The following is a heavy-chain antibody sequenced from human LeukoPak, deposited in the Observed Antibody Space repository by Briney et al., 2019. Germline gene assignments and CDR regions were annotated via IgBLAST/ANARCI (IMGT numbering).Heavy chain of an antibody. V-gene: IGHV3-30-3*01. D-gene: IGHD6-19*01. CDR3: AKDEVFSSGWYFDC. CDR1: GFTFSSYA. CDR2: ISYDGSNK. J-gene: IGHJ4*02. Sequence: GGSLRLSCAASGFTFSSYAMHWVRQAPGKGLEWVAVISYDGSNKYYADSVKGRFTISRDNSKNTLYLQMSSLRAEDTAVYYCAKDEVFSSGWYFDCWGQGTLVTVSS.